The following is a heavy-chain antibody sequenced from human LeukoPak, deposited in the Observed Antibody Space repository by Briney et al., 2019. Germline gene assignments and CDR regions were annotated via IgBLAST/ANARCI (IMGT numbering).Heavy chain of an antibody. CDR3: AKPFSSGMGAFDI. Sequence: PGGSLRLSCAASGFTFSSYAMSWVRQAPGKGLEWVSAISGSGGSTYYADSVRGRFTISRDNSKNTLYLQMNSLRAEDTAVYYCAKPFSSGMGAFDIWGQGTMVTVSS. CDR2: ISGSGGST. V-gene: IGHV3-23*01. D-gene: IGHD1-26*01. CDR1: GFTFSSYA. J-gene: IGHJ3*02.